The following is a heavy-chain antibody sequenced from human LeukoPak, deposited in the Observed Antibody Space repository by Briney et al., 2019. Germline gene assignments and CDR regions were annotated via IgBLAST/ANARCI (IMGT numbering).Heavy chain of an antibody. J-gene: IGHJ3*02. V-gene: IGHV3-74*01. CDR2: INSDGSST. CDR3: AKDQNVGDGYNVYSPPVAFGI. D-gene: IGHD5-12*01. CDR1: GFTFSSYW. Sequence: HPGGSLRLSCAASGFTFSSYWMHWVRQAPGKGLVWVSRINSDGSSTSYADSVKGRFTISRDNSKNTLYLQMNSLRAEDTAVYYCAKDQNVGDGYNVYSPPVAFGIWGQGTMVTVSS.